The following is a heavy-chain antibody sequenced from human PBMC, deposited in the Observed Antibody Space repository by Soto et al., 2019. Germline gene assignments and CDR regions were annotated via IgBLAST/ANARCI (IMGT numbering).Heavy chain of an antibody. CDR3: ARGISHNNGWCEP. CDR1: SDSFSTYY. D-gene: IGHD1-1*01. Sequence: SVTLSLTCAAFSDSFSTYYWTWIRQPPGKGLEWIGEINHSGTTNYNPPLKSRVTMSVDTSKKQSSLKRRSVTAADTAIYYGARGISHNNGWCEPWRQGTQFTVSS. J-gene: IGHJ5*02. V-gene: IGHV4-34*01. CDR2: INHSGTT.